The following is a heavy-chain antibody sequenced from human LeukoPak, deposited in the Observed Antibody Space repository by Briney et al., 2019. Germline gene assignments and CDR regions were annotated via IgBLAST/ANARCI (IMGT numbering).Heavy chain of an antibody. CDR3: ARVRGIDPYSFDC. D-gene: IGHD2-15*01. J-gene: IGHJ4*02. Sequence: SQTLSLTCAISGDSLSSNSVLWNWTRQSPSRGVEGLGSTYYRSKRYNDYAVSVKSRISITPATSKNQFSLQLSSVTPEDTAIYYCARVRGIDPYSFDCWGQGTLVTVSS. CDR2: TYYRSKRYN. CDR1: GDSLSSNSVL. V-gene: IGHV6-1*01.